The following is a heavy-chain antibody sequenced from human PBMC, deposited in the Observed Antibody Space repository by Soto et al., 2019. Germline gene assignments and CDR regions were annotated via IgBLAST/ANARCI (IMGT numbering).Heavy chain of an antibody. J-gene: IGHJ6*02. CDR1: GYSFSTYW. Sequence: PGEALKISCKGSGYSFSTYWIGWVRQMPGKGLEWMGIIYPEDSDTTYSPSFQGRVTISADKYINTAYLQWSSLKASDTAMYYCARVVCNWNSGSGNCPHYALDVWGQGTTVTVSS. V-gene: IGHV5-51*01. CDR3: ARVVCNWNSGSGNCPHYALDV. D-gene: IGHD1-7*01. CDR2: IYPEDSDT.